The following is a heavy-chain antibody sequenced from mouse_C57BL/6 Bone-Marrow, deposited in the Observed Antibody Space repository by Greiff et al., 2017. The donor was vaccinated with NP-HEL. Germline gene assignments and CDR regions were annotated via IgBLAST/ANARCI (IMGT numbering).Heavy chain of an antibody. CDR1: GYTFTDYY. D-gene: IGHD2-3*01. CDR3: ARKVYDGFSDY. Sequence: VHVKQSGPVLVKPGASVKMSCKASGYTFTDYYMNWVKQSHGKSLEWIGVINPYNGGTSYNQKFKGKATLTVDKSSSTAYMELNSLTSEDSAVYYCARKVYDGFSDYWGQGTTLTVSS. CDR2: INPYNGGT. V-gene: IGHV1-19*01. J-gene: IGHJ2*01.